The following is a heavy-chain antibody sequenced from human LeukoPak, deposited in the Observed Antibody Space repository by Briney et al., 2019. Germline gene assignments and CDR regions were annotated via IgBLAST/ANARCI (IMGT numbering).Heavy chain of an antibody. CDR1: GGSVNTYY. CDR2: VYKDGDT. J-gene: IGHJ4*02. Sequence: LETLSLTCTVSGGSVNTYYWSWIRQPPGKGLEWIGYVYKDGDTNSNPSLKSRVTILVDTSKNQFSLKLSSVTAADTAVYYCARGSFNILTGYDPRPDYWGQGTLVLVSS. V-gene: IGHV4-59*02. CDR3: ARGSFNILTGYDPRPDY. D-gene: IGHD3-9*01.